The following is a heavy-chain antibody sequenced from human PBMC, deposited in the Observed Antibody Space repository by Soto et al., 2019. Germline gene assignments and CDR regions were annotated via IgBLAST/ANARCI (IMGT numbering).Heavy chain of an antibody. CDR3: ARGIPGERGQYYFDY. CDR2: INHSGST. CDR1: GRSFSGYY. Sequence: QVQLQQWGAGLLKPSETLSLTCAVYGRSFSGYYWSWIRQPPGKGLEWIGEINHSGSTNYNPSLKSRVTISVDTSKNQFSLMLSSVTAADTAVYYCARGIPGERGQYYFDYWGQGTLVTVSS. V-gene: IGHV4-34*01. J-gene: IGHJ4*02.